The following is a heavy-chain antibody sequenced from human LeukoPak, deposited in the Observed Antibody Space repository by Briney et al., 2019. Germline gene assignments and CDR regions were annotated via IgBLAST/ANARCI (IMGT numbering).Heavy chain of an antibody. D-gene: IGHD6-13*01. CDR2: IYYSGSS. V-gene: IGHV4-59*01. CDR1: GGSISSYY. J-gene: IGHJ4*02. Sequence: SETLSLTCSVSGGSISSYYWSWIRQPPGKGLEWIGYIYYSGSSNYNPSLKSRVTISVDTSENQLSLKLSSVTAADTALYYCARAHTSSWYMDYWGQGTLVTVSS. CDR3: ARAHTSSWYMDY.